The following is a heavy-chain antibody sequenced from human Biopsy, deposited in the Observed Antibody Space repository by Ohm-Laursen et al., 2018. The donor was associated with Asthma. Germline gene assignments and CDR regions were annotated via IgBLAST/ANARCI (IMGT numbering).Heavy chain of an antibody. J-gene: IGHJ3*02. V-gene: IGHV3-23*01. CDR1: EFPFSSYA. CDR2: ISGNGDNT. CDR3: VRDGTDDALDI. D-gene: IGHD1-1*01. Sequence: SLRLSCSASEFPFSSYAMNWVRQAPGKGLEWVSSISGNGDNTHYSDSVQGRFIISRDNSKNTLYLQMNSLGEGDTAVYYCVRDGTDDALDIWGQGTVVSVSS.